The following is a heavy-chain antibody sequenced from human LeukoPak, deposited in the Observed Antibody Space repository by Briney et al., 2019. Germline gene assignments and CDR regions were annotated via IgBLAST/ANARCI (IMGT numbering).Heavy chain of an antibody. D-gene: IGHD1-26*01. J-gene: IGHJ4*02. CDR1: GFTFSSYW. CDR2: IKQDGSEK. CDR3: ARGLPILTSGTNYGGPFDY. Sequence: GGSLRLSCAASGFTFSSYWMSWVRQAPGKGLEWVANIKQDGSEKYYVDSVKGRFTISRDNAKNSLYLQMNSLRAEDTAVYYCARGLPILTSGTNYGGPFDYWGQGTLVTVSS. V-gene: IGHV3-7*03.